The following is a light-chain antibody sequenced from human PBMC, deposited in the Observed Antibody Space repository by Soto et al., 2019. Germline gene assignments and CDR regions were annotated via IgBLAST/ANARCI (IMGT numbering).Light chain of an antibody. CDR2: DVS. Sequence: QSALTQPASVSGSPGRSITISCTGTISDVGGYNTVSWYQQHPGKVPKLMIHDVSDRPSWVSDRFSGSKSGNTASLTISGLQAEDEADYYCSSYTTSISYVFGSGTKVTVL. J-gene: IGLJ1*01. CDR1: ISDVGGYNT. CDR3: SSYTTSISYV. V-gene: IGLV2-14*01.